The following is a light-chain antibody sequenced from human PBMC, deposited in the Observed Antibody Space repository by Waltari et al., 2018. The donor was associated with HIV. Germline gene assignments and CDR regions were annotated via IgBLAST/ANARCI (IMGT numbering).Light chain of an antibody. J-gene: IGLJ2*01. Sequence: QSALTQPASVSGSPGQSITISCTGTSSDVGGYNYVSWYQQHPGKAPKLMLYEVSNRPSGVSNRFSGSNSGNTATLTISGTQAMDEADYYCQAWDSSFVVFGGGTKLTVL. CDR2: EVS. CDR1: SSDVGGYNY. CDR3: QAWDSSFVV. V-gene: IGLV2-14*01.